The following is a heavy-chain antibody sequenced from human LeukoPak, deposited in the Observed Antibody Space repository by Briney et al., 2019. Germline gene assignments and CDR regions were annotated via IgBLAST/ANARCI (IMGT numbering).Heavy chain of an antibody. CDR3: ARSPTGDFDY. Sequence: GESLKISSKGSGYSFTSYWIGWVRQMPGKGLEWMWIIYPEDSDTRYSPSFQGQVTISADKSISTAYLQWSSLKASDTAMYHCARSPTGDFDYWGQGTLVTVSS. CDR2: IYPEDSDT. D-gene: IGHD7-27*01. V-gene: IGHV5-51*01. CDR1: GYSFTSYW. J-gene: IGHJ4*02.